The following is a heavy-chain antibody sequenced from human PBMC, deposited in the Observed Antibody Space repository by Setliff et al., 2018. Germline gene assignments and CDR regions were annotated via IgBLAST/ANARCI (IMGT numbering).Heavy chain of an antibody. V-gene: IGHV1-18*01. Sequence: ASVKVSCKASGYTFSNYGITWVRQAPGQGLELMGWISAYTGNTKFAQKFQGRVTMTTDTSTSTAYLELRSLTSDDTAVYYCSKLVRYCTTTACQGASGAEFWGQGTLVTVSS. CDR2: ISAYTGNT. CDR1: GYTFSNYG. CDR3: SKLVRYCTTTACQGASGAEF. D-gene: IGHD2-8*01. J-gene: IGHJ4*02.